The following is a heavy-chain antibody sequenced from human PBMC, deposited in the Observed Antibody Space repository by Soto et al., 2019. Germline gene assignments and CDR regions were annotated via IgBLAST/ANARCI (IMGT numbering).Heavy chain of an antibody. CDR1: GDTLSHYG. J-gene: IGHJ5*02. V-gene: IGHV1-69*01. D-gene: IGHD6-19*01. CDR2: TTAILGTR. CDR3: AAGDSSETCDH. Sequence: QVQLVQSGAEVKKPGSSVKVSCKASGDTLSHYGVSWVRQVPGKGLEWMGGTTAILGTRDYARKFQGRMTITPYESTTTSYLELNSLTSAATAVYSYAAGDSSETCDHWGQGTLVTVSS.